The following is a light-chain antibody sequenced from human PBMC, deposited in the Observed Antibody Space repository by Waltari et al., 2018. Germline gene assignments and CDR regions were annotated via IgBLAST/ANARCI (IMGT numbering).Light chain of an antibody. Sequence: DVQLTQSPSSLSASVGDRVTITCQASQDIYNYLNWFQQKPGKAPKLLIYDASNLETGVPSRFSGSGSGTEFTLTISSLQPDDFATYYCHQYNSYPWTFGQGTKVEIK. J-gene: IGKJ1*01. V-gene: IGKV1-33*01. CDR3: HQYNSYPWT. CDR2: DAS. CDR1: QDIYNY.